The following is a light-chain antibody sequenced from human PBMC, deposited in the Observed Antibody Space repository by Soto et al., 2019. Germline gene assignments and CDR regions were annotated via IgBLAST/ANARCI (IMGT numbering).Light chain of an antibody. CDR3: QQYNGYWT. Sequence: DIQMTQSPSTLSASVGDRVTITCRASQSISDLLAWYQHKPGKAPKLLIYKASVLKSGVPSRFSGSGSGTEYPLTISSLQPDDFASYYCQQYNGYWTFGQGTKVEI. J-gene: IGKJ1*01. CDR1: QSISDL. CDR2: KAS. V-gene: IGKV1-5*03.